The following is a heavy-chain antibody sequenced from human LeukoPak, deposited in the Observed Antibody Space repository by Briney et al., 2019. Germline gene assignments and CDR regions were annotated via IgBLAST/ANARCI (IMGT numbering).Heavy chain of an antibody. J-gene: IGHJ4*02. CDR3: ARDKDVGATLFDY. V-gene: IGHV3-74*01. Sequence: GGSLRLSCAASGFTFSSYWMHWVRQPPGKGLVWVSRIKNDGSTTTYADSVKGRFTVSRDNAKNTLYLQMNSLRAEDTALYYCARDKDVGATLFDYWGQGTLVTVSS. CDR2: IKNDGSTT. D-gene: IGHD1-26*01. CDR1: GFTFSSYW.